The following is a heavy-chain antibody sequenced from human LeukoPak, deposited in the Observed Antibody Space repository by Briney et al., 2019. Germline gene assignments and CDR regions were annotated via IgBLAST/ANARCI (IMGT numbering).Heavy chain of an antibody. Sequence: ASVKVSCKASGYTFTSYYMHWVRQAPGQGLEWMGWINPNSGSTNYAQKFQGRVTMTRDTSISTAYMELSRLRSDDTAVYYCARDRAHNYGDYPQQIDYWGQGTLVTVSS. CDR2: INPNSGST. D-gene: IGHD4-17*01. CDR3: ARDRAHNYGDYPQQIDY. V-gene: IGHV1-2*02. CDR1: GYTFTSYY. J-gene: IGHJ4*02.